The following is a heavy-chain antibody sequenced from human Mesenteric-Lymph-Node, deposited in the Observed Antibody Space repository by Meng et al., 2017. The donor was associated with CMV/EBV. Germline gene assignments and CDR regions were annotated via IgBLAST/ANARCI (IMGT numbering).Heavy chain of an antibody. Sequence: GESLKISCAASGFTFSSYSMNWVRQAPGKGLEWVSYISSSSSTIYYADSVKGRFTISRDNAKNTLYLQMNSLRAEDTAVYYCARDRSGTYCSSTSCYGLGYNWFDPWGQGTLVTVSS. CDR2: ISSSSSTI. V-gene: IGHV3-48*04. J-gene: IGHJ5*02. CDR1: GFTFSSYS. CDR3: ARDRSGTYCSSTSCYGLGYNWFDP. D-gene: IGHD2-2*01.